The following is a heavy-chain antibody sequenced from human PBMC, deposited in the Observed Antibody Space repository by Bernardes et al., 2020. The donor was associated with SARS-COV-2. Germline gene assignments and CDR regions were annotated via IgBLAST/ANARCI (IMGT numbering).Heavy chain of an antibody. V-gene: IGHV3-74*01. CDR3: ATAGDYRFDY. CDR2: INPDGRTT. D-gene: IGHD4-17*01. J-gene: IGHJ4*02. Sequence: AWSLILSCAASGFTFSNYCMHWIRQAPGEGPVWVSRINPDGRTTNYSDSVKGRFTISRDNAKNTLYLQMHSLRAEDTAVYYCATAGDYRFDYLGQETLLNVCS. CDR1: GFTFSNYC.